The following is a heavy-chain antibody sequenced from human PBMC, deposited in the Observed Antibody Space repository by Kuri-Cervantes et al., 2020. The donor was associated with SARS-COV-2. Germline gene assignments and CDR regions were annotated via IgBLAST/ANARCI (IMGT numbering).Heavy chain of an antibody. CDR1: GGTFSSYA. CDR3: ARGGPITIFGVVTKRFDY. D-gene: IGHD3-3*01. Sequence: ASVNVSCKASGGTFSSYAISWVRQAPGQGLEWMGWINPNSGGTNYAQKFQGRVTMTRDTSISTAYMELSRLRSDDTAVYYCARGGPITIFGVVTKRFDYWGQGTLVTVSS. V-gene: IGHV1-2*02. CDR2: INPNSGGT. J-gene: IGHJ4*02.